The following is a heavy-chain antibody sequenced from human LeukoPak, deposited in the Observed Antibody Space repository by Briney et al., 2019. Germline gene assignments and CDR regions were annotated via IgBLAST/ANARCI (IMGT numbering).Heavy chain of an antibody. CDR2: IYYSGST. V-gene: IGHV4-39*01. J-gene: IGHJ5*02. CDR1: GGSISSSSYY. D-gene: IGHD1-26*01. Sequence: SETLSLTCTVSGGSISSSSYYWGWIRRPPGKGLEWIGSIYYSGSTYYNPSLKSRVTISVDTSKNQFSLKLSTVTAADTAVYYCARGDVGTTAVPFDPWGQGTLVTVSS. CDR3: ARGDVGTTAVPFDP.